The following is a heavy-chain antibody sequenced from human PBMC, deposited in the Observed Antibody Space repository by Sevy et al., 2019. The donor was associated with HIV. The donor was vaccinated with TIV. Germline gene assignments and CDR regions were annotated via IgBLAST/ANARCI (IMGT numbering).Heavy chain of an antibody. J-gene: IGHJ3*02. CDR1: GGSISSYY. V-gene: IGHV4-59*01. CDR3: ARDGDDSSGNDAFDI. CDR2: IYNSGST. Sequence: SETLSLTCTVSGGSISSYYWSWIRQPPGKGLEWIGYIYNSGSTNYNPSLKSRVTISVDTSKNQFPLKLSSVTAADTAVYYCARDGDDSSGNDAFDIWGQGTMVTVSS. D-gene: IGHD3-22*01.